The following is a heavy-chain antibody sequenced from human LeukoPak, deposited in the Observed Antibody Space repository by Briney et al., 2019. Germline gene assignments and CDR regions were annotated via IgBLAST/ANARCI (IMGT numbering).Heavy chain of an antibody. CDR3: ARDFSIMITFGGVRNYMDV. J-gene: IGHJ6*03. D-gene: IGHD3-16*01. CDR1: GFTFSSYA. CDR2: ISYDGSNK. V-gene: IGHV3-30*01. Sequence: GGSLRLSCEASGFTFSSYAMHWVRQAPGKGLEWVAVISYDGSNKYYADSVKGRFTISRDNSKNTLYLQMNSLRAEDTAVYYCARDFSIMITFGGVRNYMDVWGKGTTVTVSS.